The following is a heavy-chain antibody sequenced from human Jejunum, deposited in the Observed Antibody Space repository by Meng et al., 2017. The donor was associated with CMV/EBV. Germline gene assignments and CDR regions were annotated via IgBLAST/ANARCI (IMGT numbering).Heavy chain of an antibody. CDR1: IGSSSYY. J-gene: IGHJ4*02. D-gene: IGHD2-2*02. CDR2: INYSGTT. V-gene: IGHV4-39*07. CDR3: ARGCYTTSCYRGSCDY. Sequence: IGSSSYYWGWVRQPPGKGLEWIGSINYSGTTYYNPSLRSRVTISLDTSRKQFSLKLNSVTAADTAVYHCARGCYTTSCYRGSCDYWGQGTLVTVSS.